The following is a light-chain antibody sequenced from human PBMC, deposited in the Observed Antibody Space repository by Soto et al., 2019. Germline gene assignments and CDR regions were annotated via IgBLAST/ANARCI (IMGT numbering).Light chain of an antibody. J-gene: IGKJ5*01. CDR2: DAY. Sequence: EIVLTQSPGTLSLSPGERATLSCRASQTVSTNYLAWYQQKPGQAPRLLIYDAYTRATGVGARFSGSGFGTDFTLTISSLEPEDAAVYYCQQRSNWPPITFGQGTRLEIK. CDR1: QTVSTNY. V-gene: IGKV3D-20*02. CDR3: QQRSNWPPIT.